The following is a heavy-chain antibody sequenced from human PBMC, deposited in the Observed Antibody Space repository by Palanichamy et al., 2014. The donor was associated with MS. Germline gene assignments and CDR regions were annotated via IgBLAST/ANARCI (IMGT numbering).Heavy chain of an antibody. J-gene: IGHJ2*01. CDR2: IYPSDSNI. Sequence: EVQLVQSGAEVKKPGESLSISCQGSGYDFANYWIGWVRQTPGKGLEWMGIIYPSDSNIRYSPSFQGQVTISADKSINTAYLQWSSLKASDTAMYYCARLRGRLYCRSTTCPWYFDLWGRGTLVTVSS. D-gene: IGHD2-2*01. CDR1: GYDFANYW. CDR3: ARLRGRLYCRSTTCPWYFDL. V-gene: IGHV5-51*01.